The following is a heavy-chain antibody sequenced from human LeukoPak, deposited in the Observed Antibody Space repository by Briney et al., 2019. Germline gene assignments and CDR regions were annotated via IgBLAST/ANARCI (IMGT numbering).Heavy chain of an antibody. D-gene: IGHD1-7*01. CDR3: ARGNAGTP. Sequence: SETLSLTCAVYGGSFSGYYWSWIRQPPGKGLEWIGGINHSGSTNYNPSLKSRVTISVDTSKNQFSLKLSSVTAADTAVYYCARGNAGTPWGQGTLVTVSS. CDR2: INHSGST. V-gene: IGHV4-34*01. J-gene: IGHJ4*02. CDR1: GGSFSGYY.